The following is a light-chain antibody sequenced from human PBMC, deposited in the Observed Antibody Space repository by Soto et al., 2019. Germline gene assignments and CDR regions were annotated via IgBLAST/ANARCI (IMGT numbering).Light chain of an antibody. Sequence: QSVLTQPASVSDSPGQSITISCIGTSSDIGSSDHVSWHQQHPGRAPNLIIYDVYNRPSGVSHRFSGSKTDNTASLIISGLQAEDEADYYCSSYTSTTSYVFGSGTKLTVL. V-gene: IGLV2-14*03. CDR3: SSYTSTTSYV. CDR2: DVY. J-gene: IGLJ1*01. CDR1: SSDIGSSDH.